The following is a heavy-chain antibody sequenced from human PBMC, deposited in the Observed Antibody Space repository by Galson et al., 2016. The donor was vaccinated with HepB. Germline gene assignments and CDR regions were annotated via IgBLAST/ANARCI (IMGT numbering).Heavy chain of an antibody. Sequence: SLRLSCAASGFTFSSFAMHWVRQAPGKGLEWVAVTSYDGSNKYYADSVKGRFTISRDNSKNTLYLQMNSLRAEDTAVYYCARVEVDTAMDYYFDYWGQGTLVTVSS. V-gene: IGHV3-30*19. CDR2: TSYDGSNK. D-gene: IGHD5-18*01. J-gene: IGHJ4*02. CDR3: ARVEVDTAMDYYFDY. CDR1: GFTFSSFA.